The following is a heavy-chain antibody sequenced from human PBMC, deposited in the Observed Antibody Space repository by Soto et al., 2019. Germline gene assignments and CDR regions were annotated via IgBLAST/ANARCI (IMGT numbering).Heavy chain of an antibody. D-gene: IGHD6-19*01. J-gene: IGHJ5*02. CDR3: VRPVAVAGTFPWFDP. Sequence: QVQLVQSGAEVKKPGASVKVSCKASGYTFTSYGISWVRQAPGQGLEWMGWISAYNGNTNYAQKLQGRVTMTTDTSTSTAYMELRSLRSDDTAVYYCVRPVAVAGTFPWFDPWGQGTLVTVSS. CDR1: GYTFTSYG. CDR2: ISAYNGNT. V-gene: IGHV1-18*01.